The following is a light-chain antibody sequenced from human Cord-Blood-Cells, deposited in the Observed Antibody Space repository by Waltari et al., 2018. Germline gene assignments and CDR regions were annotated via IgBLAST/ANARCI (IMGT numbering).Light chain of an antibody. CDR3: QQYNNWPRLT. CDR1: QSVSSN. V-gene: IGKV3-15*01. CDR2: GAS. Sequence: EIVMTQSPATLSVSPGERPTPPCRASQSVSSNLAWYQQKPGQAPRLLIYGASTRATGIPARFSGSGSGTEFTLTISSLQSEDFAVYYCQQYNNWPRLTFGGGTKVEIK. J-gene: IGKJ4*01.